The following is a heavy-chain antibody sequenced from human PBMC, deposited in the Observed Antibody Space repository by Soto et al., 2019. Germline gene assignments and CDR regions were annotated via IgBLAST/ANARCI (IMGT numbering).Heavy chain of an antibody. J-gene: IGHJ4*02. D-gene: IGHD6-13*01. V-gene: IGHV3-11*01. CDR2: ISSSAGTI. CDR1: GLTFSDYY. Sequence: GGSLRLSCAASGLTFSDYYMTWIRQAPGKGLEWVSYISSSAGTISYADSVKGRFTISRDNAKNSLYLQMNSLRAEDTAVYYCARAMYSSKTEFEYWGQGTLVTVSS. CDR3: ARAMYSSKTEFEY.